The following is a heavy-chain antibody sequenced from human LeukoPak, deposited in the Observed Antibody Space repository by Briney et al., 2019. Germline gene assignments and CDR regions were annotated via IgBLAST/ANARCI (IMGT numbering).Heavy chain of an antibody. CDR1: GGTFISYA. D-gene: IGHD2-15*01. CDR3: ARALGYCSGGSCYAFKT. CDR2: IIPIFGTA. Sequence: SVKVSCKASGGTFISYAISWVRQAPGQGLEWMGGIIPIFGTANYAQKFQGRVTITADESTSTAYMELSSLRSEDTAVYYCARALGYCSGGSCYAFKTWGQGTLVTVSS. V-gene: IGHV1-69*13. J-gene: IGHJ5*02.